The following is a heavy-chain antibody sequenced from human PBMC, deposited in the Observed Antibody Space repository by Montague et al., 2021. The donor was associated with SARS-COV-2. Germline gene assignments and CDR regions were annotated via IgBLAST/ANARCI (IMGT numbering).Heavy chain of an antibody. CDR3: ARVSYYGSGNSLGMDV. CDR2: INHSGST. CDR1: GGSFGGYY. Sequence: SETLSLTCAVYGGSFGGYYWSWIRQPPGKGLEWIGEINHSGSTNYNPSLKSRVTISVDTSKNQFSLKLSSVTAADTAVYYCARVSYYGSGNSLGMDVWGQGTTVTVSS. J-gene: IGHJ6*02. V-gene: IGHV4-34*01. D-gene: IGHD3-10*01.